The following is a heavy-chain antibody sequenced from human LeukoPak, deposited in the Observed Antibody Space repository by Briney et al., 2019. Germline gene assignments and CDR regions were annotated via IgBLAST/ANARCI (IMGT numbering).Heavy chain of an antibody. Sequence: GGSLRLSCAASGFTFDDYAMHWVRHAPGKGLEWVSGISWNSGSIGYADSVKGRFTISRDNAKNSLYLQMNSLRAEDTALYYCAKPRAYYGSGSLHSYGMDVWGQGTTVTVSS. V-gene: IGHV3-9*01. D-gene: IGHD3-10*01. CDR1: GFTFDDYA. CDR3: AKPRAYYGSGSLHSYGMDV. J-gene: IGHJ6*02. CDR2: ISWNSGSI.